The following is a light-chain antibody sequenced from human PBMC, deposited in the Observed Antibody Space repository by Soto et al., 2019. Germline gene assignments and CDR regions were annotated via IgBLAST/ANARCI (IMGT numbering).Light chain of an antibody. V-gene: IGLV1-40*01. J-gene: IGLJ2*01. Sequence: QSVLTQPPSVSGAPGQRVTISCTGTSYNIGAGYEVHWYQKLPGTAPKLLIYGNSNRPSGVPDRFSGSKSGTSASLTITGLQAEDEADYCCQSFDSGLSVVFGGGTKLTVL. CDR3: QSFDSGLSVV. CDR2: GNS. CDR1: SYNIGAGYE.